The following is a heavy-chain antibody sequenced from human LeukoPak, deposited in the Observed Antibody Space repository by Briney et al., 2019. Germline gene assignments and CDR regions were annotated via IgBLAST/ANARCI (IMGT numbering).Heavy chain of an antibody. CDR2: IWHDGSNK. D-gene: IGHD2-8*01. CDR1: GFTFSPYG. J-gene: IGHJ4*02. Sequence: GMSLGLSCAASGFTFSPYGMHWVRQAPGKGLEWVAVIWHDGSNKFYVDSVKGRFTISRDNAKNSLYLQMNSLRAEDTAIYYCAGRDCTNGLCQFDYWGQGTLVTVSS. V-gene: IGHV3-33*03. CDR3: AGRDCTNGLCQFDY.